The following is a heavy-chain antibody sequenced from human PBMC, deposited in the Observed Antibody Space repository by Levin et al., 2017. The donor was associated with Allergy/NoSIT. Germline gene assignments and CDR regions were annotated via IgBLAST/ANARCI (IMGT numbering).Heavy chain of an antibody. V-gene: IGHV3-33*01. D-gene: IGHD4-17*01. CDR1: GFTFSSYG. CDR2: IWYDGSNK. J-gene: IGHJ3*02. Sequence: PGGSLRLSCAASGFTFSSYGMHWVRQAPGKGLEWVAVIWYDGSNKYYADSVKGRFTISRDNSKNTLYLQMNSLRAEDTAVYYCASDRRPVYDYGDWDAFDIWGQGTIVTVSS. CDR3: ASDRRPVYDYGDWDAFDI.